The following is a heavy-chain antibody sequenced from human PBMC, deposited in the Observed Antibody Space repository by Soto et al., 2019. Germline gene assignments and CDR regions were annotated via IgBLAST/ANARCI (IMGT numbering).Heavy chain of an antibody. CDR2: IHHSGST. Sequence: SETLSLTCTVSGGSISNAYWSWIRQPPGKGLEWIGYIHHSGSTKYNPSLESRVTISVDTSKKQLSLRLSSVTAADTAVYHCARGDAGGFYYMDVWGKGTAVTVSS. V-gene: IGHV4-59*08. CDR1: GGSISNAY. D-gene: IGHD5-12*01. J-gene: IGHJ6*03. CDR3: ARGDAGGFYYMDV.